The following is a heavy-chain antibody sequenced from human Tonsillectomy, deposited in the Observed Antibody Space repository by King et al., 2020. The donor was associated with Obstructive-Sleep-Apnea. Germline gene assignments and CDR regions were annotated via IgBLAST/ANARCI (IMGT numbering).Heavy chain of an antibody. CDR1: GGSISSYH. J-gene: IGHJ4*02. V-gene: IGHV4-59*01. CDR2: IYYSGST. D-gene: IGHD3-10*01. Sequence: QLQESGPGLVKPSETLSLTCTVSGGSISSYHWSWIRQPPGKGLEGIGYIYYSGSTNYNPSLKSRVTISVDTSKNQFSLKLSSVTAADTAVYYCARYYFGSGTYYFDYWGQGTLVTVSS. CDR3: ARYYFGSGTYYFDY.